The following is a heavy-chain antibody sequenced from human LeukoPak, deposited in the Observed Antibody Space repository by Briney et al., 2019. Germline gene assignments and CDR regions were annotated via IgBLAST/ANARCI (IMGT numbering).Heavy chain of an antibody. CDR3: ARVSGITMIVVVNSDAFDI. J-gene: IGHJ3*02. CDR1: GVSISSGSYY. CDR2: IYYSGST. D-gene: IGHD3-22*01. V-gene: IGHV4-39*07. Sequence: SETLSLTCSVSGVSISSGSYYWGWIRQPPGKGLEWIGSIYYSGSTYYNPSLKSRVTISVDTSKNQFSLKLSSVTAADTAVYYCARVSGITMIVVVNSDAFDIWGQGTMVTVSS.